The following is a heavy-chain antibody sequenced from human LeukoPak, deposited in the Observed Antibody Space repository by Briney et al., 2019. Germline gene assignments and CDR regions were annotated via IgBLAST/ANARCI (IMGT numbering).Heavy chain of an antibody. CDR2: ISSGSSTI. CDR3: ARIRTHAFDI. V-gene: IGHV3-48*02. CDR1: GFTFSGNS. Sequence: GGSLRLSRAASGFTFSGNSMNWVRQAPGKGLEWVSYISSGSSTIYYADSVKGRFTISRDNAKNSLYLQMNSLRDEDTAVYYCARIRTHAFDIWGQGTMVTVSS. J-gene: IGHJ3*02.